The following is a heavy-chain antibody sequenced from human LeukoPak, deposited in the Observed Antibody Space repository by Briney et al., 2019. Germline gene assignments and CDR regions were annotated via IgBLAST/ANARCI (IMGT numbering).Heavy chain of an antibody. Sequence: SQTLSLTCTVSGGPISSGGYYWSWIRQHPGKGLEWIGYIYYSGSTYYNPSLKSRVTISVDTSKNQFSLKLSSVTAADTAVYYCAREEGYCSSTSCYEAGGEYGMDVWGQGTTVTVSS. D-gene: IGHD2-2*01. CDR2: IYYSGST. J-gene: IGHJ6*02. V-gene: IGHV4-31*03. CDR1: GGPISSGGYY. CDR3: AREEGYCSSTSCYEAGGEYGMDV.